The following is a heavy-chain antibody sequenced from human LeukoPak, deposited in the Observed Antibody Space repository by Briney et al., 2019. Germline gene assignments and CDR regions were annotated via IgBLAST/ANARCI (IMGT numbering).Heavy chain of an antibody. CDR3: ARDSVVRGVIIMWH. Sequence: GGSLRLSCAASGFTFSSYSMNWVRQAPGKGLEWVSYISSSSSTIYYADSVKGRFTISRDNAKNSLYLQMNSLRAEDTAVYYCARDSVVRGVIIMWHWGQGTLVTVSS. D-gene: IGHD3-10*01. V-gene: IGHV3-48*01. CDR1: GFTFSSYS. J-gene: IGHJ4*02. CDR2: ISSSSSTI.